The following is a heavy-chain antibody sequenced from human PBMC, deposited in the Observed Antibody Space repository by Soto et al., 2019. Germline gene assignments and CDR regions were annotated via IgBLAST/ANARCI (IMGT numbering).Heavy chain of an antibody. J-gene: IGHJ3*02. CDR3: ATYVPDKLAVAGTSDAFDI. D-gene: IGHD6-19*01. Sequence: SETLSLTCTVSGGSMSSYYWSWIRQPPGKGLEWIADIYYSGSTNYSPSLKSRVTISVDTSKNQFSLNLSSVTAADTAVYFCATYVPDKLAVAGTSDAFDIWGQGTMVTVSS. CDR2: IYYSGST. V-gene: IGHV4-59*01. CDR1: GGSMSSYY.